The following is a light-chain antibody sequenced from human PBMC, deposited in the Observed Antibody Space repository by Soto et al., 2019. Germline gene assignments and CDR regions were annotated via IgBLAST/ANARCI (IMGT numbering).Light chain of an antibody. CDR2: ANI. Sequence: QSVLTQPPSVSGAPGQRVSISCTGSNTNIGAGYDVNWYQQLLGTAPKLLIYANINRPSGVPDRFSGSKSGASAFLVITGLQAEDEADYYCQSYDSSLSAWKVFGGGTKLTVL. CDR3: QSYDSSLSAWKV. CDR1: NTNIGAGYD. V-gene: IGLV1-40*01. J-gene: IGLJ3*02.